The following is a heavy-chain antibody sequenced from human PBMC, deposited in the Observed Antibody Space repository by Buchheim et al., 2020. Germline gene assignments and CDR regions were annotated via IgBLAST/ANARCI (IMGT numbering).Heavy chain of an antibody. CDR3: VMGDYEFAN. D-gene: IGHD3-16*01. CDR2: IYYGGST. J-gene: IGHJ4*02. CDR1: GVSIYSSY. V-gene: IGHV4-59*01. Sequence: QVQLQESGPGLVKPSETLSLTCTVSGVSIYSSYWTWIRPPLGKGLEWFGNIYYGGSTNYNPSLKGRVTMSIDTSKNQFSLRMTSVTAADTAVYYCVMGDYEFANWGQGT.